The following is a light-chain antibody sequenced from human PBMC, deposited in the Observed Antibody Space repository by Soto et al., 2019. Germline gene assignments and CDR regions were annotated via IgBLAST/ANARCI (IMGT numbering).Light chain of an antibody. V-gene: IGLV1-40*01. CDR2: GNS. J-gene: IGLJ2*01. Sequence: QSVLTQPPSVSGAPGQRVTISCTGSSSNIGAGYDVHWYQQLPGTAPKLLIYGNSNRPSGVPDRFSGSKSGTSASLAITGLQAEDEADYYCCSHAGSFTLVFGGGTKLTVL. CDR1: SSNIGAGYD. CDR3: CSHAGSFTLV.